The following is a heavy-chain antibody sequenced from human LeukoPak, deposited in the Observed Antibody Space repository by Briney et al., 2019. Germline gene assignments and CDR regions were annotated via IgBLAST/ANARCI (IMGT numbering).Heavy chain of an antibody. Sequence: GGSLRLSCAASGFTFSSIAMRCVRKAREEGLEWVSAIRSNGETVYNADSVKGRFTISRDNSSQTLFLQMSSLRVEDTATYYCAKGQELDDGVFDSWGQGTLVTVSS. D-gene: IGHD1-1*01. CDR2: IRSNGETV. CDR3: AKGQELDDGVFDS. CDR1: GFTFSSIA. J-gene: IGHJ4*02. V-gene: IGHV3-23*01.